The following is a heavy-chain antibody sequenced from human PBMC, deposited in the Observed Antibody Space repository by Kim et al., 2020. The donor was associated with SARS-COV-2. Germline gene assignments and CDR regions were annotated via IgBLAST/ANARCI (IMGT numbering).Heavy chain of an antibody. Sequence: GGSLRLSCAASGFTFSSYAMHWVRQAPGKGLEWVAVISYDGSKKYYADSVKGRFTISRDNSKNTLYLKMNNLRAEDTAVYYCARGDWEPWYFDLWGRGTLDTVSS. CDR2: ISYDGSKK. J-gene: IGHJ2*01. CDR3: ARGDWEPWYFDL. V-gene: IGHV3-30*04. D-gene: IGHD1-26*01. CDR1: GFTFSSYA.